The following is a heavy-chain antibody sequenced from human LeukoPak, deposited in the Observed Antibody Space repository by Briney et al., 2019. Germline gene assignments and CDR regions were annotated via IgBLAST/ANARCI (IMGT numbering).Heavy chain of an antibody. J-gene: IGHJ4*02. V-gene: IGHV4-34*01. D-gene: IGHD2-21*01. CDR3: ARHDGTYCGGDCYGGNFDY. Sequence: SETLSLTCAVYGGSFSGYYWSWIRQPPGKGLEWIGEINHSGSTNYNPSLKSRVTISVDTSKNQFSLKLSSVTAADTAVYYCARHDGTYCGGDCYGGNFDYWGQGTLVTVSS. CDR2: INHSGST. CDR1: GGSFSGYY.